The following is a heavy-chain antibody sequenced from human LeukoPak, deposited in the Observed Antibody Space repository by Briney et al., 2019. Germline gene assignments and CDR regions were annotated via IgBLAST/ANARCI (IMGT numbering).Heavy chain of an antibody. D-gene: IGHD6-25*01. V-gene: IGHV4-61*02. CDR3: AREPPGYSSGT. Sequence: SQTLSLTCTVSGGSISSGSYYWSWIRQPAGKGLEWIGRIYTSGSTNYNPSLKSRVTITVDTSKNQFSLKLSSVTAADTAVYYCAREPPGYSSGTWGQGTLVTVSS. CDR1: GGSISSGSYY. J-gene: IGHJ5*02. CDR2: IYTSGST.